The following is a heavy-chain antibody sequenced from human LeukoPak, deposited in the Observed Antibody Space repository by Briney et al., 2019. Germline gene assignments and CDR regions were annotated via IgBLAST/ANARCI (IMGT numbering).Heavy chain of an antibody. CDR2: IKQDGSEK. CDR1: GFTFSSYW. D-gene: IGHD6-13*01. CDR3: ARDLRACRVAAAGTIKFGWFDP. V-gene: IGHV3-7*01. Sequence: GGSLRLSCAASGFTFSSYWMSWVRQAPGKGLEWVANIKQDGSEKYYVDSVKGRFTISRDNAKNSLYLQMNSLRAEDTAVYYCARDLRACRVAAAGTIKFGWFDPWGQGTLVTVSS. J-gene: IGHJ5*02.